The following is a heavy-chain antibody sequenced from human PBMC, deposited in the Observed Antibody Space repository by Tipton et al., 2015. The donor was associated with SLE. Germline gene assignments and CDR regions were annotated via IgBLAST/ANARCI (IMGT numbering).Heavy chain of an antibody. Sequence: RLSCSASGLTFGDFGMSWFRQAPGKGLEWVAFIRSKDYGGTPEYAASVRGRFIISRDDSKSIAYLQMNSLKTDDTAVYFCSRRDGWATEFDYWGQGTQVTVSS. CDR1: GLTFGDFG. D-gene: IGHD5-24*01. J-gene: IGHJ4*02. V-gene: IGHV3-49*03. CDR3: SRRDGWATEFDY. CDR2: IRSKDYGGTP.